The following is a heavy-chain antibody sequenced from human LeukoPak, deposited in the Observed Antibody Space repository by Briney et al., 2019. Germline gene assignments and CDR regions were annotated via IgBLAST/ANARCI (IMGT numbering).Heavy chain of an antibody. J-gene: IGHJ4*02. Sequence: SETLSLTCTVSGGSISSYYWSWIRQPPGKGLEWIGYIYYSGSTNYNPSLKSRVTISVDTSKNQFSLKLSSVTAADTAVYYCAKDRQSFDYWGQGTLVTVSS. V-gene: IGHV4-59*01. CDR2: IYYSGST. CDR1: GGSISSYY. CDR3: AKDRQSFDY.